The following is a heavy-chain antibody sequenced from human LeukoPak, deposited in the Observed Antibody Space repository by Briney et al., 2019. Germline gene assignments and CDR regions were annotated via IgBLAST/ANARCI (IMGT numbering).Heavy chain of an antibody. Sequence: PGGSLRLSCAASGFPFSNFGMHWVRQAPGKGLEWVSFIRLDGNNKYYADSVKGRFTISRDNSKNTLYLQMISLRAEDTAVYYCAKISLLEWIDYWGQGTLVTVSS. CDR1: GFPFSNFG. J-gene: IGHJ4*02. CDR3: AKISLLEWIDY. V-gene: IGHV3-30*02. D-gene: IGHD3-3*01. CDR2: IRLDGNNK.